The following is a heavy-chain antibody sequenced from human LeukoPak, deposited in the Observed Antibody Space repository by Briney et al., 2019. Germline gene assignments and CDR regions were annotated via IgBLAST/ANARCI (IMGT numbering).Heavy chain of an antibody. CDR1: GGSISSGDYY. V-gene: IGHV4-30-4*01. D-gene: IGHD6-13*01. J-gene: IGHJ4*02. CDR2: IYYNGST. CDR3: ARGDSSSWYFDY. Sequence: PSQTLSLTCTVSGGSISSGDYYWSWIRQPPGKGLEWIGYIYYNGSTYYNPSLKSRVTISVDTSKNQFSLKLSSVTAADTAVYYCARGDSSSWYFDYWGQGTLVTVSS.